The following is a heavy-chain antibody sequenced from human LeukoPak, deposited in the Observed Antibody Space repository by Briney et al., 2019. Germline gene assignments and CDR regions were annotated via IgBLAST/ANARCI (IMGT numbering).Heavy chain of an antibody. CDR2: ISGSGADT. CDR1: GFTFSSYV. CDR3: AKDRPADFAGSGSQTPWFDG. Sequence: GGSLRLSCAASGFTFSSYVKSWVRQAPGKGLEWVSIISGSGADTFYADSVKGRFTISRNNSKNTVYLQMNSLRAEDTAVYYCAKDRPADFAGSGSQTPWFDGWGQGTLVTVSS. V-gene: IGHV3-23*01. D-gene: IGHD3-10*01. J-gene: IGHJ5*02.